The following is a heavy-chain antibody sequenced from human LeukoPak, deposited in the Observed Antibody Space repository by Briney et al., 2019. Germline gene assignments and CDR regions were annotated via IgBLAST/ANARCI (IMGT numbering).Heavy chain of an antibody. CDR1: GYTFTDYY. V-gene: IGHV1-2*02. Sequence: ASVKVSCKASGYTFTDYYLHWVRQAPGQGIEWMGWINPNSGDTNYAQKFQGRVTMTRDTSISTGHMEMSRLRSDDTAVYYCARANFLYCSSTTCLFDYWGQGTLVTVSS. J-gene: IGHJ4*02. CDR3: ARANFLYCSSTTCLFDY. D-gene: IGHD2-2*01. CDR2: INPNSGDT.